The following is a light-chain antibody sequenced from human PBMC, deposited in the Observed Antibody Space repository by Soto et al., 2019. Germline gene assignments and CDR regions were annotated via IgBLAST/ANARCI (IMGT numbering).Light chain of an antibody. CDR2: DIS. V-gene: IGKV1-39*01. CDR3: QQSHSTPYT. Sequence: DIQMTPSPSSLSASVGDRVTITCRASQSRGKYLHWYQQKPGKAPKLLVYDISSLQSGVPSTFSGSGSVTDFTLTISSLQPEEFASDHFQQSHSTPYTVGQGTKLEIQ. J-gene: IGKJ2*01. CDR1: QSRGKY.